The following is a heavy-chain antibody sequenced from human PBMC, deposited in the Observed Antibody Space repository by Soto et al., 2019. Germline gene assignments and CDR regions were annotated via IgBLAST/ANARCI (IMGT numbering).Heavy chain of an antibody. Sequence: PSETLSLTCAVSGGSISSGGYSWSWIRQPPGKGLEWIGFIFHTGSTYYNPSLKSRVTMSVDRSKNQFSLKLSSVSAADTAVYFCARGAISGTTGRNWIDPWGQGTLVTVSS. CDR1: GGSISSGGYS. CDR3: ARGAISGTTGRNWIDP. J-gene: IGHJ5*02. CDR2: IFHTGST. V-gene: IGHV4-30-2*01. D-gene: IGHD1-20*01.